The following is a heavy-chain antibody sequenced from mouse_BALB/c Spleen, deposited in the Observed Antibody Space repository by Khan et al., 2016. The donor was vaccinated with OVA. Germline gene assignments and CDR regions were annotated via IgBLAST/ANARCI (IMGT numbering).Heavy chain of an antibody. CDR1: GYSITSGYG. CDR2: ISYSGST. V-gene: IGHV3-2*02. Sequence: EVQPQESGPGLVKPSQSLSLTCTVTGYSITSGYGWNWIRQFPGNKLEWMGYISYSGSTNYNPSLKSRISITRDTSKNQFFLQLNSMTTEDTATYYCARTARIKYWGQGTTLTVSS. CDR3: ARTARIKY. D-gene: IGHD1-2*01. J-gene: IGHJ2*01.